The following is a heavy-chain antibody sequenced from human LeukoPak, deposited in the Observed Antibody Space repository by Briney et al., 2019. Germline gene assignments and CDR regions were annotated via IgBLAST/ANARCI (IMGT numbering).Heavy chain of an antibody. CDR1: GFTFSSYS. CDR2: ISSNGGST. V-gene: IGHV3-64D*06. J-gene: IGHJ4*02. D-gene: IGHD3-22*01. Sequence: GGSLRLSCAASGFTFSSYSMNWVRQAPGKGLEYVSAISSNGGSTYYADSVKGRFTISRDNSKNTLYLQMSSLRAEDTAVYYCVKDSYYYDSSGYYLGYWGQGTLVTVSS. CDR3: VKDSYYYDSSGYYLGY.